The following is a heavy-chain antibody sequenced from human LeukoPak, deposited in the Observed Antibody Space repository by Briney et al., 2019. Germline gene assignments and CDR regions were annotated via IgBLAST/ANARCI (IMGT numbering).Heavy chain of an antibody. CDR1: GFTFCNSY. V-gene: IGHV4-59*08. CDR2: IYYSGST. Sequence: SETLTLTCTVSGFTFCNSYWTWIRQPPGKGLEWIGYIYYSGSTNYNPSLKSRVTISVDTSKNQFSLKLSSVTAADTAVYYCARQVGGDFDYWGQGTLVTVSS. D-gene: IGHD2-21*01. J-gene: IGHJ4*02. CDR3: ARQVGGDFDY.